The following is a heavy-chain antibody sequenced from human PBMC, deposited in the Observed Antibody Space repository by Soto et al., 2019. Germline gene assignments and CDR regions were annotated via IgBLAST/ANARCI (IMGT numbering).Heavy chain of an antibody. J-gene: IGHJ6*02. Sequence: VASVKVSCKASGYTFTDYYMHWVRQAPGQGLEWMGWINPNSGGTNYAQKFQGRVTMTRDTSTSTAYMELNRLRSDDTAVYYCARDQSPSSGWPGMDVWGQGTTVTVSS. CDR3: ARDQSPSSGWPGMDV. D-gene: IGHD6-19*01. V-gene: IGHV1-2*02. CDR2: INPNSGGT. CDR1: GYTFTDYY.